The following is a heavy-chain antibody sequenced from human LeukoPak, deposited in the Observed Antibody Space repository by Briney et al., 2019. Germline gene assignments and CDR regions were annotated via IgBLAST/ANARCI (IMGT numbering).Heavy chain of an antibody. J-gene: IGHJ5*02. V-gene: IGHV4-61*01. CDR1: GGSVSSGSYY. Sequence: TSETLSLTCTVSGGSVSSGSYYWSWIRQPPGKGLEWIGYIYYSGSTNYNPSLKSRVTISVDTSKNQFSLKLSSVTTADTAVYYCARDGGYCSSTSCSEIGSFDPWGQGTLVTVSS. CDR3: ARDGGYCSSTSCSEIGSFDP. D-gene: IGHD2-2*01. CDR2: IYYSGST.